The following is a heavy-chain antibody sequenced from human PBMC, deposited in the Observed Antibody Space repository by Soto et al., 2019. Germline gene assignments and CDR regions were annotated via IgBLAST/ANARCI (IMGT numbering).Heavy chain of an antibody. CDR3: ARIGYSSWIDY. J-gene: IGHJ4*02. V-gene: IGHV3-48*01. CDR1: GFTFSSYS. D-gene: IGHD6-6*01. CDR2: ISSRSSTI. Sequence: EVQLVESGGGLVQPGGSLRLSCAASGFTFSSYSMNWVRQAPGEGLEWVSYISSRSSTIFYADSVKGRFTISRDNAKNSLYLQMNSLRAGDTAVYYCARIGYSSWIDYWGQGTLVTVSS.